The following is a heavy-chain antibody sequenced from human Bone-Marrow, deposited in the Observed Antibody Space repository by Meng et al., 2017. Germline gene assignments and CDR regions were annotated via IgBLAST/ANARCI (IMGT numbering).Heavy chain of an antibody. Sequence: QLQRQEPGPGLVRPSETRSLPCTVSGGSVYSGSYYWSWIRQPPGKGLEWIGYIYYTGTTKYNPSLKSRVTISVDTSKNQFSLNLSSVTAADTALYYCARTPGYSYGQIDSWGQGTLVTVSS. CDR2: IYYTGTT. CDR1: GGSVYSGSYY. J-gene: IGHJ4*02. D-gene: IGHD5-18*01. V-gene: IGHV4-61*01. CDR3: ARTPGYSYGQIDS.